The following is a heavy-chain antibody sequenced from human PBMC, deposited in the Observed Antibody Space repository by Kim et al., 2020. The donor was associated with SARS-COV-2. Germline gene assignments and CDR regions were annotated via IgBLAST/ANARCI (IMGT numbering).Heavy chain of an antibody. CDR3: ARERGSSGYYSLVYFRH. V-gene: IGHV3-30*01. Sequence: VKGRFTISRDNSKNTLYLQMNSLRAEDTAVYYCARERGSSGYYSLVYFRHWGQGTLVTVSS. J-gene: IGHJ1*01. D-gene: IGHD3-22*01.